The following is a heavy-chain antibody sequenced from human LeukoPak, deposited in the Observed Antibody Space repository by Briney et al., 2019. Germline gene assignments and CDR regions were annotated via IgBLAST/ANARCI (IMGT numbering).Heavy chain of an antibody. V-gene: IGHV3-23*01. CDR3: TCSTTDNYYFDY. J-gene: IGHJ4*02. CDR1: GFTFSSYG. Sequence: GGSLRLSCAASGFTFSSYGMTWVRQAPGKGLEWVSAISGSGGSTYYAGSVKGRFTISRDNSKNTLYLQMNSLKTEDTAVYYCTCSTTDNYYFDYWGQGTLVTVSS. D-gene: IGHD4-17*01. CDR2: ISGSGGST.